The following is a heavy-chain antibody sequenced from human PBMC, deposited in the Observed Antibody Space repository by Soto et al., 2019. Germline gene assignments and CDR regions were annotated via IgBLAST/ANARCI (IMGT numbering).Heavy chain of an antibody. D-gene: IGHD4-4*01. CDR1: GFTFSSAA. V-gene: IGHV3-23*01. J-gene: IGHJ5*02. CDR2: ISDTGTRT. CDR3: AKSLDIHYKNWFDP. Sequence: GGSLRLSCVAAGFTFSSAAMNWVRQAPGKGLEWVSIISDTGTRTHYADSVKGRFTISRDNSKNTLYLDMNSLRAEDTAVYYCAKSLDIHYKNWFDPWAQGTLVTVSS.